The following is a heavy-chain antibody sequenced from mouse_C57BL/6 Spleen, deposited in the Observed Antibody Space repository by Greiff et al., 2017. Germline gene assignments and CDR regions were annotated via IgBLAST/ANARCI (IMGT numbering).Heavy chain of an antibody. D-gene: IGHD6-2*01. CDR2: ISSGSSTI. J-gene: IGHJ2*01. CDR1: GFTFSDYG. Sequence: EVKVVESGGGLVKPGGSLKLSCAASGFTFSDYGMHWVRQAPEKGLEWVAYISSGSSTIYYADTVKGRFTISRDNAKNTLFLQMTSLRSEDTAMYYCARGGLEGYYFDYWGQGTTLTVSS. CDR3: ARGGLEGYYFDY. V-gene: IGHV5-17*01.